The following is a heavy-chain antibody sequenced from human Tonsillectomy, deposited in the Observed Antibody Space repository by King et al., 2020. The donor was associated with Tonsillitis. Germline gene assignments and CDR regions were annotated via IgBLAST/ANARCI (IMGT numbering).Heavy chain of an antibody. D-gene: IGHD5-24*01. J-gene: IGHJ4*02. V-gene: IGHV3-30-3*01. CDR2: ISDDGSNK. Sequence: VQLVESGGGVVQPGRSLRLSCAASGFTFSNSAMHWVRQAPGKGLEWVALISDDGSNKYHADSVKGRFTISRDNSKKTLSLQMNSLRAEDTAVYYCARVNGYNAFDYWGQGTLVTVSS. CDR3: ARVNGYNAFDY. CDR1: GFTFSNSA.